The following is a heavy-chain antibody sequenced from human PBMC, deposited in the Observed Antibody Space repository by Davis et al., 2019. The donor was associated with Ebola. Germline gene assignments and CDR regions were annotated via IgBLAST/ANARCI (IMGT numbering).Heavy chain of an antibody. D-gene: IGHD1-26*01. Sequence: GESLKISCVASGFTFSGYAMHWVRQAPGKGLEWVAVISYDGSNKYYADSVKGRFTISRDNAKNTLYLQMNSLRAEDTAVYYCVRDTIEGATTFDYWGQGTLVTVSS. CDR1: GFTFSGYA. J-gene: IGHJ4*02. V-gene: IGHV3-30*04. CDR3: VRDTIEGATTFDY. CDR2: ISYDGSNK.